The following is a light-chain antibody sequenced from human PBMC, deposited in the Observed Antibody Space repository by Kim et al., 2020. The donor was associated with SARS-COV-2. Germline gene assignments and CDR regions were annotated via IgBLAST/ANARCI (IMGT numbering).Light chain of an antibody. J-gene: IGLJ3*02. V-gene: IGLV7-43*01. CDR3: LLNYGGPWV. CDR2: RTD. Sequence: PGGTVTLTCASSTGPVTSGHHANWFQQKAGEAPRALIHRTDNRHSWTPARFSGSLLGDRAALTLSPVQPEDEADYFCLLNYGGPWVFGGGTKLTV. CDR1: TGPVTSGHH.